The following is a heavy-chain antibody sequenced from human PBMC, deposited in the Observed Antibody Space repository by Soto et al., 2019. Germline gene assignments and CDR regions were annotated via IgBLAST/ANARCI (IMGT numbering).Heavy chain of an antibody. V-gene: IGHV4-31*03. CDR2: IYYSGST. D-gene: IGHD1-26*01. Sequence: QVQLQESGPGLVKPSQTLSLTCTVSGGSISSGGYYWSWIRQHPGKGLEWIGYIYYSGSTYYNPSLKSRVXXSXDXYKNQFSLKLSSVTAADTAVYYCARGGKWELRDFDYWGQGTLVTVSS. J-gene: IGHJ4*02. CDR3: ARGGKWELRDFDY. CDR1: GGSISSGGYY.